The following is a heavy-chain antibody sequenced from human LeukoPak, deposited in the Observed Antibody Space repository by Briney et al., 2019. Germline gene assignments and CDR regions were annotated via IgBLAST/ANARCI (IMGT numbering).Heavy chain of an antibody. V-gene: IGHV1-2*02. J-gene: IGHJ4*02. CDR3: ARNYYDSSGAIDY. CDR2: INPNSGGT. CDR1: GYTFTGYY. Sequence: ASVKVSCKASGYTFTGYYMHWVRQAPGQGLEWMGWINPNSGGTNYAQKFQGRVTMTRDTSISTAYIELSRLRCDDTAVYYCARNYYDSSGAIDYWGQGTLVTVSS. D-gene: IGHD3-22*01.